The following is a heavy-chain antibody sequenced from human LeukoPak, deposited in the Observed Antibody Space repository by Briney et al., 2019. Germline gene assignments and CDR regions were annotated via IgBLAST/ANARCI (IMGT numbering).Heavy chain of an antibody. CDR3: VKQIAGDYCSSSSCYFDY. J-gene: IGHJ4*02. CDR2: IRYDGSNK. CDR1: GFTFSSYG. D-gene: IGHD2-2*01. V-gene: IGHV3-30*02. Sequence: PGGSLRLSCAASGFTFSSYGMHWVRQAPGKGLEWVAFIRYDGSNKYYGDSVQGRFTISRDNSKNTLYLQMNSLRAEDTAVYYCVKQIAGDYCSSSSCYFDYWGQGTLVSVSS.